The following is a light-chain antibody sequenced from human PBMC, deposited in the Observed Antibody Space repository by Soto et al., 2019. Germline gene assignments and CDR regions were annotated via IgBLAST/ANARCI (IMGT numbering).Light chain of an antibody. J-gene: IGLJ1*01. CDR3: CSYAGSYTYV. CDR1: SGAVGGFNY. CDR2: DVS. Sequence: HCVLTQPASVSGSPGRSITISCKETSGAVGGFNYVSWYQQHPGKAPKLMISDVSKRPSGVPDRFSGSKSDNTASLTISGLQAEDEADYYCCSYAGSYTYVFGTGTKVTVL. V-gene: IGLV2-11*01.